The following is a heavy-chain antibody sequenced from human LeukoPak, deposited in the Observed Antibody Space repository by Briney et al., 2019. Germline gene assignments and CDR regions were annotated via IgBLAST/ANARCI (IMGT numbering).Heavy chain of an antibody. CDR1: GRSISSGGYS. V-gene: IGHV4-30-2*01. CDR3: ARGAPTVTTYYFDY. J-gene: IGHJ4*02. Sequence: SQTLSLTCAVSGRSISSGGYSWSWIRQPPGKGLEWIGYIYHSGSTYYNPSLKSRVTISVDRSKNQFSLKLSSVTAADTAVYYCARGAPTVTTYYFDYWGQGTLVTVSS. CDR2: IYHSGST. D-gene: IGHD4-17*01.